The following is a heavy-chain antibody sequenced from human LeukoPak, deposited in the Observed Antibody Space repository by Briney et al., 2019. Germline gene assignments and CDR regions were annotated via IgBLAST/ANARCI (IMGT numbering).Heavy chain of an antibody. CDR2: INPNSGGT. Sequence: ASVKVSRKASGYTFTGYYMHWVRQAPGQGLEWMGWINPNSGGTNYAQKFQGRVTMTRDTSISTAYMELSRLRSDDTAVYYCATYCSSTSCQGWFDPWGQGTLVTVFS. J-gene: IGHJ5*02. CDR1: GYTFTGYY. D-gene: IGHD2-2*01. V-gene: IGHV1-2*02. CDR3: ATYCSSTSCQGWFDP.